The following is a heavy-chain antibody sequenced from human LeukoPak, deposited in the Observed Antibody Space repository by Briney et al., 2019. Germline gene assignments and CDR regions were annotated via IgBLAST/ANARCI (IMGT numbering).Heavy chain of an antibody. CDR3: ARASEGSWYFDL. J-gene: IGHJ2*01. V-gene: IGHV3-21*01. Sequence: GGSLRLSCAASGFTFSSYSMNWVRQAPGKGPEWVSSISSSSSYIYYADSVKGRFTISRDNAKNSLYLQMNSLRAEDTAVYYCARASEGSWYFDLWGRGTLVTVSS. CDR2: ISSSSSYI. CDR1: GFTFSSYS.